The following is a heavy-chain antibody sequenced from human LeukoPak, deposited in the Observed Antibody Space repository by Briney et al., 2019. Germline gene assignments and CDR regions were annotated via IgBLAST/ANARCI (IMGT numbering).Heavy chain of an antibody. CDR1: GFTFDDYG. V-gene: IGHV3-20*04. Sequence: GGSLRLSCAASGFTFDDYGMSWVRQAPGKGLEWVSGINWNGGSTGYADSVKGRFTISRDNAKNSLYLQMNSLRVEDSAVYYCVRGGYQFEYWGQGTLVTVSS. J-gene: IGHJ4*02. CDR2: INWNGGST. D-gene: IGHD1-26*01. CDR3: VRGGYQFEY.